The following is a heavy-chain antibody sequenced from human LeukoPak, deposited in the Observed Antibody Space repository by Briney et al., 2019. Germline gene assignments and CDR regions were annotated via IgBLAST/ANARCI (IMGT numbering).Heavy chain of an antibody. J-gene: IGHJ4*02. D-gene: IGHD2-21*02. Sequence: SETLSLTCTVSGGSISSYYWNWIRQPPGKGLEWLGYIHYSGSTKYNPSLECRVTISLDTAKNQFSLRLSSLTAADTAVYYCARGEGQAVSAFDYWGQGMLVTVSS. CDR2: IHYSGST. V-gene: IGHV4-59*01. CDR1: GGSISSYY. CDR3: ARGEGQAVSAFDY.